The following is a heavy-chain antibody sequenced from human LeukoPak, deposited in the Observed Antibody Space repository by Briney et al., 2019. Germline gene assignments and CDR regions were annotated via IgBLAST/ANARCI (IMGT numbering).Heavy chain of an antibody. Sequence: ASVTVSCQPSRYRFTHYCIILVRLDPGQPREWIGWICAYNGNTNYAQKLQGRVTMTTDTSTSTAYMELRSLRSDDTAVYYCARDKESGGSCCYNWFDPWGRGTLVTVSS. CDR3: ARDKESGGSCCYNWFDP. V-gene: IGHV1-18*01. D-gene: IGHD2-15*01. J-gene: IGHJ5*02. CDR1: RYRFTHYC. CDR2: ICAYNGNT.